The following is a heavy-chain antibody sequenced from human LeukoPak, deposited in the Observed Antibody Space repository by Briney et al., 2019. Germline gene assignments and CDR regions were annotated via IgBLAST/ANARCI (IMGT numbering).Heavy chain of an antibody. D-gene: IGHD3-3*01. V-gene: IGHV3-53*05. Sequence: GGSLRLSCAASGFIVSSNYMSWVRQAPGRGLEWVSVLYSGGTTYYADSVKGRFTISRDNSKNTVYLQMNSLRAEDTAVYYCARDYYDFWSGTYKGYYYYYMDVWGKGTTVTVSS. J-gene: IGHJ6*03. CDR1: GFIVSSNY. CDR2: LYSGGTT. CDR3: ARDYYDFWSGTYKGYYYYYMDV.